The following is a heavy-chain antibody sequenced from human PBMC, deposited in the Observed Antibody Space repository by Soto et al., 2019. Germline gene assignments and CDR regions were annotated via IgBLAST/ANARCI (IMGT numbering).Heavy chain of an antibody. V-gene: IGHV1-69*02. CDR1: GGTFSSYT. CDR3: AKYGDSPRPPHPMDV. J-gene: IGHJ6*03. CDR2: IIPILGIA. D-gene: IGHD4-17*01. Sequence: ASVKVSCKASGGTFSSYTISWVRQAPGQGLEWMGRIIPILGIANYAQKFQGRVTITADKSTSTAYMELSSLRSEDTAVYYCAKYGDSPRPPHPMDVWGKGTTVTVSS.